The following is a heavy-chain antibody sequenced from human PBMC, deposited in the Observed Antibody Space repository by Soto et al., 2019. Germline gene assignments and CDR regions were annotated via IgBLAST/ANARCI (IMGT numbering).Heavy chain of an antibody. CDR1: GSTISGYY. V-gene: IGHV4-4*07. J-gene: IGHJ5*02. CDR3: ARGQRFSDWFDP. CDR2: IYSSVNT. D-gene: IGHD3-3*01. Sequence: PSETLSLTCSVSGSTISGYYWTWIRQPAGKGLEWIGRIYSSVNTKYNPSLQSRVTMSLDTSNNQFSLRLTSVTAADTAVYYCARGQRFSDWFDPWGQGTLVTVSS.